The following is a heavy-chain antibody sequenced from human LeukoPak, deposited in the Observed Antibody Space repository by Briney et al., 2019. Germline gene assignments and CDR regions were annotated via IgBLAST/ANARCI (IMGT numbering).Heavy chain of an antibody. D-gene: IGHD6-19*01. CDR3: ARTVAGTEGYFDY. Sequence: GGSLRLSCAASGFTFSSYAMHWVRQAPGKGLEWVAVISYDGSNKYYADSVKGRFTISRDNSKNTLYLQMNSLRAEDTAVYYCARTVAGTEGYFDYWGQGTLVTASS. J-gene: IGHJ4*02. CDR2: ISYDGSNK. V-gene: IGHV3-30-3*01. CDR1: GFTFSSYA.